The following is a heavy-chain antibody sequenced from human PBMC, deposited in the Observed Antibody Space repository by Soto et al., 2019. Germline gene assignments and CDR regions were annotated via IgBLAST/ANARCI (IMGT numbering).Heavy chain of an antibody. Sequence: SETLSLTCTVSGGSISSSSYYWGWIRQPPGKGLEWIGSIYYSGSTYYNPSLKSRVTISVDTSKNQFSLKLSSVTAADTAVYYCAKLALLTGCYSAEDCDYWGQGTLVTVSS. CDR3: AKLALLTGCYSAEDCDY. CDR1: GGSISSSSYY. CDR2: IYYSGST. D-gene: IGHD2-15*01. J-gene: IGHJ4*02. V-gene: IGHV4-39*01.